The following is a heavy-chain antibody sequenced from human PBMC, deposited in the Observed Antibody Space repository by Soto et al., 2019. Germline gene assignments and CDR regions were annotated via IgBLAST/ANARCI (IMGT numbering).Heavy chain of an antibody. Sequence: PSQTLSLTCAISGDSVSSNSAAWNWIRQSPSRGLEWLGRTYYRSKWYNDYAVSVKSRITINPDTSKNQFSLQLNSVTPEDTAVYYCARDLSAAGTGGYYYYGMDVWGQGTTVTV. J-gene: IGHJ6*02. CDR3: ARDLSAAGTGGYYYYGMDV. V-gene: IGHV6-1*01. D-gene: IGHD6-13*01. CDR2: TYYRSKWYN. CDR1: GDSVSSNSAA.